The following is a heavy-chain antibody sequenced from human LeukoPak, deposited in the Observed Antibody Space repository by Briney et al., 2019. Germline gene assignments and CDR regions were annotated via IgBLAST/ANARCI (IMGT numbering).Heavy chain of an antibody. CDR3: ASGESMIVVVKGLDY. V-gene: IGHV3-30*02. D-gene: IGHD3-22*01. CDR2: IRYDGSNK. Sequence: GGSLRLSCAASGFTFSSYGMHWVRQAPGKGLEWVAFIRYDGSNKYYADSVKGRFTISRDNSKSTLYLQMNSLRAEDTAVYYCASGESMIVVVKGLDYWGQGTLVTVSS. CDR1: GFTFSSYG. J-gene: IGHJ4*02.